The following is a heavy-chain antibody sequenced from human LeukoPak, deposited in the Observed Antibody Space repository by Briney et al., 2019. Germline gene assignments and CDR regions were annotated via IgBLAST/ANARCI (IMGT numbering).Heavy chain of an antibody. CDR1: GFTFSSYS. J-gene: IGHJ4*02. V-gene: IGHV3-30*02. D-gene: IGHD1-26*01. CDR2: IRYDGSNK. Sequence: GGSLRLSCAASGFTFSSYSMNWVRQAPGKGLEWVAFIRYDGSNKYYADSVKGRFTISRDNSKNTLYLQMNSLRAEDTAVYYCAKDSGSYSYYWGQGTLVTVSS. CDR3: AKDSGSYSYY.